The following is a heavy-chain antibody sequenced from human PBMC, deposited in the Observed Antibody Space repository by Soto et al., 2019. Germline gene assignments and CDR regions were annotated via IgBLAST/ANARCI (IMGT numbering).Heavy chain of an antibody. CDR2: IDPSDSYT. J-gene: IGHJ6*02. CDR1: GYSFTSYW. V-gene: IGHV5-10-1*01. CDR3: ARGLAAAGDYYYYGMDV. D-gene: IGHD6-13*01. Sequence: GASLKISCKGSGYSFTSYWISWVRQMPGKGLEWMGRIDPSDSYTNYSPSFQGHVTISADKSISTAYLKWSSLKASDTAMYYCARGLAAAGDYYYYGMDVWGQGTTVTVAS.